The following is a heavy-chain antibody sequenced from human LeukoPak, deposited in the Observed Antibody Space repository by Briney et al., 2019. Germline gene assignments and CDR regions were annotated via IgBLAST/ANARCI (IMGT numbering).Heavy chain of an antibody. CDR2: INPNSGGT. D-gene: IGHD4-17*01. CDR1: GYTFTSYG. J-gene: IGHJ4*02. Sequence: GASVKVSCKASGYTFTSYGISWVRQAPGQGLEWMGWINPNSGGTNYAQKFQGRVTMTRDTSISTAYMELSRLRSDDTAVYYCARERGYGDLNFDYWGQGTLVTVSS. CDR3: ARERGYGDLNFDY. V-gene: IGHV1-2*02.